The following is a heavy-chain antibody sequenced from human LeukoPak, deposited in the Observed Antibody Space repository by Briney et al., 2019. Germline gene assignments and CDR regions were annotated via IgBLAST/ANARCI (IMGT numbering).Heavy chain of an antibody. CDR2: VSGSGGGI. J-gene: IGHJ4*02. CDR3: ARDLHIYDFWSGYGVDY. Sequence: GGSLRLSCVVSGFTFSNFAMSWVRQAPGKGLEWVSGVSGSGGGIYYADSVKGRFTISRDNANNSLYLQMNSLRAEDTAVYYCARDLHIYDFWSGYGVDYWGQGTLVTVSS. D-gene: IGHD3-3*01. CDR1: GFTFSNFA. V-gene: IGHV3-23*01.